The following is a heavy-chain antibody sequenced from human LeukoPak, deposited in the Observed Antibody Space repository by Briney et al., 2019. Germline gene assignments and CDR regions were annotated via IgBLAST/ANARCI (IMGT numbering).Heavy chain of an antibody. CDR1: GFTFSDHY. J-gene: IGHJ4*02. V-gene: IGHV3-72*01. CDR2: VRNKANGYTT. CDR3: TSGTLNLFQY. D-gene: IGHD1-14*01. Sequence: GGSLRLSCAASGFTFSDHYVDWVRQAPGKGLEWDGRVRNKANGYTTEYAASVKVRFTISRDDSKNSLYLQMNSLETADTAVYYCTSGTLNLFQYWGQGTLVSVSS.